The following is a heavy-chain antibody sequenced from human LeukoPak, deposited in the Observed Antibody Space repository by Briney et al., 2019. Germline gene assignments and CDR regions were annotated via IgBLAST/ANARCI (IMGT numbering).Heavy chain of an antibody. CDR3: ARDLTYGDYGAPMYYFDY. V-gene: IGHV3-30-3*01. CDR1: GFTFSSYA. J-gene: IGHJ4*02. CDR2: ISYDGSNK. D-gene: IGHD4-17*01. Sequence: GGSLRLSCAASGFTFSSYAMHWVRQAPGKGLEWVAVISYDGSNKYYADSVKGRLTISRDNSKNTLYLQMNSLRAEDTAVYYCARDLTYGDYGAPMYYFDYWGQGTLVTVSS.